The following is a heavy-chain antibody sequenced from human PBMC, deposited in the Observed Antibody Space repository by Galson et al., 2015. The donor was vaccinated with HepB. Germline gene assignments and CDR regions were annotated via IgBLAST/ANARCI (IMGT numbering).Heavy chain of an antibody. CDR2: IIPIFGTA. Sequence: SVKVSCKASGGTFSSYAISWVRQAPGQGLEWMGGIIPIFGTANYAQKFQGRVTITADESTSTAYMELSSLRSEDTAVYYCARTTGYSSGWYPGDFDYWGQGTLVTVSS. D-gene: IGHD6-19*01. J-gene: IGHJ4*02. CDR1: GGTFSSYA. CDR3: ARTTGYSSGWYPGDFDY. V-gene: IGHV1-69*13.